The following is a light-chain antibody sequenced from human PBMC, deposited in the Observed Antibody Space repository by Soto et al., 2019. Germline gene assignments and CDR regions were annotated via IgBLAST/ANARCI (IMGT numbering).Light chain of an antibody. CDR1: SSNIGAGYD. CDR3: QSYESSLRCGV. CDR2: GNS. V-gene: IGLV1-40*01. Sequence: QSVLTQPPSVSGAPGQRVTISCTGSSSNIGAGYDVHWYQQLPGTAPKLLIYGNSNRPSGVPDRFSGSNSGTSASLAITGLQAEDEADYYCQSYESSLRCGVFGGGTKLTVL. J-gene: IGLJ3*02.